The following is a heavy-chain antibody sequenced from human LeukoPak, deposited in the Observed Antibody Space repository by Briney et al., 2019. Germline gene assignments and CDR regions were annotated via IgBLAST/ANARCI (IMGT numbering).Heavy chain of an antibody. CDR1: GFTFSIYI. J-gene: IGHJ4*02. CDR2: VSSGSSYI. D-gene: IGHD6-19*01. CDR3: ARALYRSGWYTCFDY. V-gene: IGHV3-21*01. Sequence: GPLRLSCAPSGFTFSIYIMNGVLQAAGKGLEGVSSVSSGSSYIYYADSVKGRFTISRDNAKNSLYLQMNSLRGEDTAVYYCARALYRSGWYTCFDYWGQGTLVTVS.